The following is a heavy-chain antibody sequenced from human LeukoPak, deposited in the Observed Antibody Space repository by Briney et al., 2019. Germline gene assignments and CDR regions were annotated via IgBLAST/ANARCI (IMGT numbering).Heavy chain of an antibody. J-gene: IGHJ5*02. D-gene: IGHD5-24*01. Sequence: SETLSLTCTVSGGSISSYYWSWIRQPPGKGLEWIGYIYYSGSTNYNPSLKSRVTISVDTSKNQFSLNLTSVTAADTAVYYCARFTPQGYGWGGYNRFDPWGQGALVTVSS. CDR2: IYYSGST. V-gene: IGHV4-59*01. CDR3: ARFTPQGYGWGGYNRFDP. CDR1: GGSISSYY.